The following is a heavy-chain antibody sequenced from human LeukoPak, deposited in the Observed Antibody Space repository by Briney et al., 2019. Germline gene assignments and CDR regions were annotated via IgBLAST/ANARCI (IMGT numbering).Heavy chain of an antibody. CDR3: ARVDGYCSGGSCSDYFDY. CDR1: GGSISSSSYY. CDR2: IYYSGST. V-gene: IGHV4-61*01. Sequence: SETLSLTCTVSGGSISSSSYYWSWIRQPPGKGLEWIGYIYYSGSTNYNPSLKSRVTISVDTSKNQFSLKLSSVTAADTAVYYCARVDGYCSGGSCSDYFDYWGQGTLVTVSS. D-gene: IGHD2-15*01. J-gene: IGHJ4*02.